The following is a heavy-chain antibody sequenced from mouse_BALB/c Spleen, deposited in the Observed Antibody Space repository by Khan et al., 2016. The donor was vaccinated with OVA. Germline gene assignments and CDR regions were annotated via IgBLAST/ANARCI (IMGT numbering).Heavy chain of an antibody. D-gene: IGHD1-2*01. J-gene: IGHJ3*01. CDR3: ARSYGGAWFAY. CDR1: GSTFTDYV. CDR2: LYPGSRRT. Sequence: QVRLQQSGPELVKPGASVKMSCKASGSTFTDYVITWVNQRTGQGLKWIGELYPGSRRTYYNERFKDKSTLTADKSSNTASLQPSSLTSEDSAVYFSARSYGGAWFAYWGQGTLVIVSA. V-gene: IGHV1-81*01.